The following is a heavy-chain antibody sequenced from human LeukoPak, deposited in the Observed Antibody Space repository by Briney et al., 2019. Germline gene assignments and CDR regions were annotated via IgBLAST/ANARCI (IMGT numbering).Heavy chain of an antibody. J-gene: IGHJ5*02. Sequence: ASVKVSCKASGGTFSSYAISWVRQAPGQGLEWTGGIIPIFGTANYAQKFQGRVTSTADESTSTAYMELSSLRSEDTAVYYCAREVVVVVAATGWFDPWGQGTLITVSS. CDR1: GGTFSSYA. CDR3: AREVVVVVAATGWFDP. D-gene: IGHD2-15*01. CDR2: IIPIFGTA. V-gene: IGHV1-69*13.